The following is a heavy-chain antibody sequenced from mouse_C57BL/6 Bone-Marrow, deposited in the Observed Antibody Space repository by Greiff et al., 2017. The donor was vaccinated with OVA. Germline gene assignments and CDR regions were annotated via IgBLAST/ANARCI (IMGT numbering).Heavy chain of an antibody. CDR3: TTNWAYFDY. J-gene: IGHJ2*01. Sequence: EVQLQQSEAELVRPGASVKLSCTASGFNIKDDYMHWVKQRPEQGLEWIGWIDPENGDTEYASKFQGKATITADTSSNTAYLQLSSLTSEDTAVYYCTTNWAYFDYWGQGTTLTVSS. CDR1: GFNIKDDY. V-gene: IGHV14-4*01. D-gene: IGHD4-1*01. CDR2: IDPENGDT.